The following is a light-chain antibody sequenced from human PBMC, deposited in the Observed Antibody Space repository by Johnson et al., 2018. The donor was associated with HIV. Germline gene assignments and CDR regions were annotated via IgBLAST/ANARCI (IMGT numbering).Light chain of an antibody. J-gene: IGLJ1*01. V-gene: IGLV1-51*02. CDR1: YSNIGNNY. CDR2: ENN. CDR3: GTWDSSLSAHYV. Sequence: QSVLTQPPSVSAAPGQKVTISCSGSYSNIGNNYVSWYQQLPGTAPKLLIYENNKRPSGIADRFSGSKSGTSATLGITGLQTGDEADYYCGTWDSSLSAHYVFGTGTKVTVL.